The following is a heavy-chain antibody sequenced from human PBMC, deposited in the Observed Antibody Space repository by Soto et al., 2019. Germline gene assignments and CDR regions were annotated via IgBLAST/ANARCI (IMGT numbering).Heavy chain of an antibody. V-gene: IGHV4-39*07. Sequence: SETLSLTCTVSGGSISSSSYYWGWIRQPPGKGLEWIGSIYHSGSTNYNPSLKSRVTISVDKSKNQFSLKLSSVTAADTAVYYFCSSTSFSRWFDPLGEGILIT. CDR3: CSSTSFSRWFDP. J-gene: IGHJ5*02. D-gene: IGHD2-2*01. CDR1: GGSISSSSYY. CDR2: IYHSGST.